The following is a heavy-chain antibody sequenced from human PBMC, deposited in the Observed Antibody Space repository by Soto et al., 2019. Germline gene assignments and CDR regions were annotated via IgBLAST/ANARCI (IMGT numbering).Heavy chain of an antibody. V-gene: IGHV4-4*07. CDR2: IYATGTT. J-gene: IGHJ5*02. CDR3: GRDGTRTLRDWFDP. CDR1: GASISRFY. Sequence: SAPLSLSCTLSGASISRFYWSWFRKSAGKGLEGVGRIYATGTTDYHPSLKSRVMMSVDTSKKQFSLKLRSVPAADTGVYYCGRDGTRTLRDWFDPWGQGMSVTVSS. D-gene: IGHD1-1*01.